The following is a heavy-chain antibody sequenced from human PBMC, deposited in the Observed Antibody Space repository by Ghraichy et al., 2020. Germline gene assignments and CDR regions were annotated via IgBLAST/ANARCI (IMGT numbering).Heavy chain of an antibody. CDR3: ATDIVEDCSSTSCYSDLGD. CDR2: FDPEDGET. CDR1: GYTLTELS. V-gene: IGHV1-24*01. J-gene: IGHJ4*02. D-gene: IGHD2-2*01. Sequence: ASVKVSCKVSGYTLTELSMHWVRQAPGKGLEWMGGFDPEDGETIYAQKFQGRVTMTEDTSTDTAYMELSSLRSEDTAVYYCATDIVEDCSSTSCYSDLGDGGQGTRVTVSS.